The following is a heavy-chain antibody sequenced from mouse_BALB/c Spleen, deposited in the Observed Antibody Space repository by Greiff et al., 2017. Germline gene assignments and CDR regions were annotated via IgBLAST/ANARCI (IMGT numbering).Heavy chain of an antibody. D-gene: IGHD2-1*01. CDR2: ISSGSSTI. CDR1: GFTFSSFG. V-gene: IGHV5-17*02. J-gene: IGHJ4*01. Sequence: EVKLVESGGGLVQPGGSRKLSCAASGFTFSSFGMHWVRQAPEKGLEWVAYISSGSSTIYYADTVKGRFTISRDNPKNTLFLQMTSLRSEDTAMYYCAREMDGNYAMDYWGQGTSVTVSS. CDR3: AREMDGNYAMDY.